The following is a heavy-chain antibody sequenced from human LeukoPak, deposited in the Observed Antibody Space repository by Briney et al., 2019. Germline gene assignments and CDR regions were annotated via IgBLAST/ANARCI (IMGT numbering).Heavy chain of an antibody. D-gene: IGHD6-19*01. Sequence: EPGGSLRLSCAASGFTFSSYAMHWVRQAPGKGLEWVTVISYDGDNEYYADSVKGRFTISRDNSKNTLYLQMNSLRAEDTAIYYCARDRGSGWWYYMDVWGKGTTVTVSS. CDR3: ARDRGSGWWYYMDV. CDR1: GFTFSSYA. CDR2: ISYDGDNE. V-gene: IGHV3-30*04. J-gene: IGHJ6*03.